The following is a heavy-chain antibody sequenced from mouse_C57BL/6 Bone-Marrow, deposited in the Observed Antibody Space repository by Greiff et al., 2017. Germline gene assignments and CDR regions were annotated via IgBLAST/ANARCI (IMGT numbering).Heavy chain of an antibody. V-gene: IGHV10-3*01. J-gene: IGHJ1*03. CDR3: VRQRGSYYDWNFDV. CDR1: GFTFNTYA. CDR2: IRSKSSNYAS. Sequence: DVHLVESGGGLVQPKGSLKLSCAASGFTFNTYAMHWVRQAPGKGLEWVARIRSKSSNYASYSADSVNDRFTIARDDSPSMLYLQMNNLKSEDTAIYYCVRQRGSYYDWNFDVWGTGTTVTVSS. D-gene: IGHD2-12*01.